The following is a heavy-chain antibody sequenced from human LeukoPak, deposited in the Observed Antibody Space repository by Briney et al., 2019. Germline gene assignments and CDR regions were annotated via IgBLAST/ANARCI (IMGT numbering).Heavy chain of an antibody. D-gene: IGHD4-17*01. CDR3: ARFYGDYYGYYDY. J-gene: IGHJ4*02. Sequence: GGSLRLSCAASGFTFSSYEMNWVRQAPGKGLEWVSSISSSSNYIYYTDSVKGRFTISRDNAWNSLSLQMNSLRAEDTAVYYCARFYGDYYGYYDYWGQGTLVTVSS. CDR2: ISSSSNYI. V-gene: IGHV3-21*01. CDR1: GFTFSSYE.